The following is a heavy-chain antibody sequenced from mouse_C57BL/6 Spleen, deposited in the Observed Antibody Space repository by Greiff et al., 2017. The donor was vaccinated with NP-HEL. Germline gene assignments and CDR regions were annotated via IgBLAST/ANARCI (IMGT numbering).Heavy chain of an antibody. D-gene: IGHD2-4*01. Sequence: EVQLQQSGPGLVKPSQSLSLSCSVTGHSITSCYYWYWIRQLPGNILEWRGYISYDGRNNYNPSLKNRISITRATSKNQFYLKLSTVTTEDTATYYCARGYYDYGGRSFDVWGTGTTVTVSS. V-gene: IGHV3-6*01. CDR2: ISYDGRN. J-gene: IGHJ1*03. CDR3: ARGYYDYGGRSFDV. CDR1: GHSITSCYY.